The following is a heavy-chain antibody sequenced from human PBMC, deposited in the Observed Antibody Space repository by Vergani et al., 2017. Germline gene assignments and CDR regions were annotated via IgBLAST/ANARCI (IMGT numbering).Heavy chain of an antibody. D-gene: IGHD3-16*02. V-gene: IGHV1-3*01. Sequence: QVQLVQSGAEVKKPGASVKVSCKASGYTFTIYAMHWVRQAPGQRLEWMGWINAGNGNTKYSQKFQGRVTITRDTSASTAYMELSSLRSEDTAVYYCAREGFYDYVWGRYRLRGGYYFDYWGQGTLVTVSS. CDR2: INAGNGNT. CDR3: AREGFYDYVWGRYRLRGGYYFDY. CDR1: GYTFTIYA. J-gene: IGHJ4*02.